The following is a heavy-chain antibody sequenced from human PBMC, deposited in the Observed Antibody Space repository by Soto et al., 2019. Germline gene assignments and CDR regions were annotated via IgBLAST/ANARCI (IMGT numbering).Heavy chain of an antibody. J-gene: IGHJ4*02. CDR2: IYYSGNT. CDR1: GGSMRDYY. Sequence: SETLSLTCSVSGGSMRDYYWSWIRQSPGKGPEWIGYIYYSGNTNYNPSLKSRVTISVDMPKSLFSLKLNSVTAADTAVYYCARQLVLWQPLDYWGRGTLVTVSS. V-gene: IGHV4-59*01. CDR3: ARQLVLWQPLDY. D-gene: IGHD1-1*01.